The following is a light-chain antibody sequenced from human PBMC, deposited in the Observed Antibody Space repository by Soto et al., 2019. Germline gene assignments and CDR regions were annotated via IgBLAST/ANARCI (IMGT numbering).Light chain of an antibody. CDR1: TSNIGSNT. Sequence: QLVLTQPPSASGTPGQRVSFSCSGSTSNIGSNTVNWYQQLPGTAPKIVIYSNSQRPSGVPERFSGSKSGTSASLAISGLQSEDEAGYYCSTWDDSLNGWVFGGGTKLTVL. CDR2: SNS. J-gene: IGLJ3*02. CDR3: STWDDSLNGWV. V-gene: IGLV1-44*01.